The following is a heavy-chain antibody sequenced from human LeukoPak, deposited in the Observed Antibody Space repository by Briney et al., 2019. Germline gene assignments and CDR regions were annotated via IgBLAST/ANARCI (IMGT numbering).Heavy chain of an antibody. J-gene: IGHJ4*02. CDR2: IYYSGST. V-gene: IGHV4-30-4*08. CDR1: GGSISSGDYY. D-gene: IGHD3-10*01. CDR3: ARGRYGSGTYYNAYFDS. Sequence: PSQTLSLTCTVSGGSISSGDYYWSWIRQPPGKGLEWIGYIYYSGSTYYNPSLKSRVTISVDTSKNQFSLKPSSVTAADTAVYYCARGRYGSGTYYNAYFDSWGQGTLVTVPS.